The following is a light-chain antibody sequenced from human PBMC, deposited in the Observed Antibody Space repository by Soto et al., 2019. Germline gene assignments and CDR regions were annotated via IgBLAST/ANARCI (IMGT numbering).Light chain of an antibody. CDR3: QQYDNLPT. CDR1: QDISNY. CDR2: DAS. Sequence: DIQMTQSPSSLSASVGDRVTITCQASQDISNYLNWYQQKPGKAPQLLIYDASNLETGVPSRFSGSGSGTDFTFTISSLQPEDIATYYCQQYDNLPTFGQGTKVEIK. J-gene: IGKJ1*01. V-gene: IGKV1-33*01.